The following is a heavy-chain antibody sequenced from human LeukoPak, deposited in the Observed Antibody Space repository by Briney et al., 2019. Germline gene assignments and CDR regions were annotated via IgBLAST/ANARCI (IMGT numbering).Heavy chain of an antibody. J-gene: IGHJ3*02. D-gene: IGHD3-22*01. CDR2: INHSGST. V-gene: IGHV4-34*01. CDR3: ARRSKYYYDSSGYWKAFDI. Sequence: SETLSVTCAVYGGSFSGYYWSWIRQPPGNGLEWIGEINHSGSTNYNPSLKSRVTISVDTSKNQFSLKLSSVTAADTAVYYCARRSKYYYDSSGYWKAFDIWGQGTMVTVSS. CDR1: GGSFSGYY.